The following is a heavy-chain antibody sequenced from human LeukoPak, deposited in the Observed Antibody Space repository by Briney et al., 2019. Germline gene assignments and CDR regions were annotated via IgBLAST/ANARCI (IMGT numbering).Heavy chain of an antibody. CDR2: INYSGSS. D-gene: IGHD5-18*01. J-gene: IGHJ3*02. CDR1: GGSFSGYY. V-gene: IGHV4-34*01. Sequence: PSETLSLTCAVYGGSFSGYYWSWIRQPPGKGLEWIGEINYSGSSNYNPSLKSRVIIMIDTPKNHFSLTLSSVTAADTAVYYCARSDGYGLVGIWGQGTMVTVSS. CDR3: ARSDGYGLVGI.